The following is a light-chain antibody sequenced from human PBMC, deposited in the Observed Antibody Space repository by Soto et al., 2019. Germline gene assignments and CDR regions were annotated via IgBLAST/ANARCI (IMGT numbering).Light chain of an antibody. CDR2: DDS. CDR1: NIGSKS. J-gene: IGLJ1*01. CDR3: QVWDSTSDHPYV. V-gene: IGLV3-21*02. Sequence: SYELTQPPSVSVAPGQTARITCGGNNIGSKSVHWYQQKPGQAPILAVYDDSDRPSGIPERFSGFNSGNTATLTISRVEAGDEADYYCQVWDSTSDHPYVFGTGTKLTVL.